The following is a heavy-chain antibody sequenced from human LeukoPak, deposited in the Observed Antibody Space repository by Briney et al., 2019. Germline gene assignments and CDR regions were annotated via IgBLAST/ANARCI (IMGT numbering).Heavy chain of an antibody. CDR3: ARRSGVAVAGAFDY. CDR2: IRYDGSNK. Sequence: PGGSLRLSCAASGLTFSSYGMHWVRQAPGKGLEWVAFIRYDGSNKDYADSVKGRFTISRDNSKNTLHLQMNSLRAEDAAVYFCARRSGVAVAGAFDYWGQGTLVTVSS. J-gene: IGHJ4*02. CDR1: GLTFSSYG. D-gene: IGHD6-19*01. V-gene: IGHV3-30*02.